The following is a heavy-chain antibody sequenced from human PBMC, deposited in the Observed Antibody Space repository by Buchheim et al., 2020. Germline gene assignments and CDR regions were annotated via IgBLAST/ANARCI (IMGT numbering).Heavy chain of an antibody. CDR3: AREGPRNYYYGMDV. Sequence: EVQLVESGGGLVQPGGSLRLSCAASGLTFSTYSMNWVRQAPGKGLEWVSSISSSSSYIYYADSVKGRFTISRDNAKNSLYLQMNSLRAEDTAVYYCAREGPRNYYYGMDVWGQGTT. CDR2: ISSSSSYI. V-gene: IGHV3-21*01. J-gene: IGHJ6*02. CDR1: GLTFSTYS.